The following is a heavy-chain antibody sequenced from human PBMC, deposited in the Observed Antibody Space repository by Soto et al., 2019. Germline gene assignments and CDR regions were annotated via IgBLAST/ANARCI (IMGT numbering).Heavy chain of an antibody. V-gene: IGHV3-7*05. Sequence: EVQVMESGGGLVQPGGSLRLSCAASGFTFTNSWMTWVRQAPGKGLEWVANIKSDGSDKYYVDSLEGRFTISRDNAKNSLFHQMNSLRTEDTAVYFCARDPGGDNWGAFDIWGQGTLVTVSS. CDR3: ARDPGGDNWGAFDI. D-gene: IGHD7-27*01. J-gene: IGHJ3*02. CDR2: IKSDGSDK. CDR1: GFTFTNSW.